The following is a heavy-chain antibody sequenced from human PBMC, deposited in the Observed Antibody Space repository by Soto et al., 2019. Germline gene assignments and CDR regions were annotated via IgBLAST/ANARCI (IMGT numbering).Heavy chain of an antibody. Sequence: HPGGSLRLSCTASGFTFGDYAMSWFRQAPGKGLEWVGFIRSKAYGGTTEYAASVKGRFTISRDDSKSIAYLQMNSLKTEDTAVYYCTRDQPVLLWFGELSTSYYYYGMDVWGQGTTVTV. V-gene: IGHV3-49*03. CDR1: GFTFGDYA. J-gene: IGHJ6*02. CDR3: TRDQPVLLWFGELSTSYYYYGMDV. D-gene: IGHD3-10*01. CDR2: IRSKAYGGTT.